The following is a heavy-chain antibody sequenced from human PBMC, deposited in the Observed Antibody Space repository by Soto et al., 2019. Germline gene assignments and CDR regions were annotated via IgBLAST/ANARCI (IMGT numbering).Heavy chain of an antibody. CDR2: IYYRGST. CDR1: GGSFGNYY. J-gene: IGHJ6*02. CDR3: ATGLFVPDNYFYYGVDV. Sequence: QVQLQESGPGLVKPSETLSLACTVSGGSFGNYYWSWIRQSPGKGLEWIGYIYYRGSTNYNPSLKRRATISIDTSKHQLALRLSSVTAADSAVYYCATGLFVPDNYFYYGVDVWGHGTAVTISS. V-gene: IGHV4-59*01. D-gene: IGHD2-21*01.